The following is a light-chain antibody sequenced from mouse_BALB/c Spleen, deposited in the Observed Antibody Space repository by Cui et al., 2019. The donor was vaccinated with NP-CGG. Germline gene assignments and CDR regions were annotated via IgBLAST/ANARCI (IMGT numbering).Light chain of an antibody. CDR3: ALWYSNHWG. CDR2: STN. V-gene: IGLV1*01. J-gene: IGLJ1*01. Sequence: QALVTQESALTTSPGETVTPTCRSSTGAVTTSNYANWVQEKPDHLFTGLIGSTNNRAPGVPARFSGSLIGDKAALTITGAQTEDEAIYFCALWYSNHWGFGGGTKLTVL. CDR1: TGAVTTSNY.